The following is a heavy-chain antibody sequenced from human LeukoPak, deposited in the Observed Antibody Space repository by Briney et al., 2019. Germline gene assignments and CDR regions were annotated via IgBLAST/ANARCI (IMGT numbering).Heavy chain of an antibody. V-gene: IGHV5-51*01. J-gene: IGHJ5*02. D-gene: IGHD1-7*01. CDR1: GYTFTNYW. CDR3: ARAIAPYKWDYVWFDP. Sequence: GESLKIFCKGSGYTFTNYWIGWVRQMPGKDVEWMGMILPGDSNPRYSPSFQGRVTFSADKSIKTPYVQWSGLTASDTAIYYCARAIAPYKWDYVWFDPWGQGTLVTVSS. CDR2: ILPGDSNP.